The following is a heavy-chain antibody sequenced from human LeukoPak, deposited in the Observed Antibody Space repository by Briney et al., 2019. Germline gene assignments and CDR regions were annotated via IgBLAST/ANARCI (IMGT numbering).Heavy chain of an antibody. CDR1: GGSFSGYY. Sequence: PSETLSLTCAVYGGSFSGYYWSWLRQPPGKGLEWIGEINHSGSTNYTPSLKSRVTISVDTSKNQFSLKLSSVTAADTAVYFCARGGGYNWFDPWGQGTLVTVSS. CDR2: INHSGST. CDR3: ARGGGYNWFDP. J-gene: IGHJ5*02. V-gene: IGHV4-34*01.